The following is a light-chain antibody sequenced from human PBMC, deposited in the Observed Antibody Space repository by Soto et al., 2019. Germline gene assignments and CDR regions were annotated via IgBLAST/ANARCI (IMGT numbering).Light chain of an antibody. V-gene: IGLV2-14*01. Sequence: VTSSDVGGYNYVSWCQQHPGKAPKLMIYEVSNRPSGVSNRFSGSKSGNTASLTISGLQAEDEADYYCSSYTSGSTYVFGTGTKVTVL. CDR2: EVS. J-gene: IGLJ1*01. CDR1: SSDVGGYNY. CDR3: SSYTSGSTYV.